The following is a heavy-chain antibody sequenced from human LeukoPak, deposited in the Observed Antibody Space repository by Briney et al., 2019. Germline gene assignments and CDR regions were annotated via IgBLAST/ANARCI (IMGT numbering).Heavy chain of an antibody. CDR2: INPNSGGT. D-gene: IGHD3-22*01. CDR3: ARVQGYYDSSGYYWDYYYGMDV. J-gene: IGHJ6*02. CDR1: GYTFTGYY. Sequence: AASVKVSCKASGYTFTGYYMHWVRQAPGQGLEWMGWINPNSGGTNYAQKFQGRVTMTRDTSISTAYMELSRLRSDDTAVYYCARVQGYYDSSGYYWDYYYGMDVWGQGTLVTVSS. V-gene: IGHV1-2*02.